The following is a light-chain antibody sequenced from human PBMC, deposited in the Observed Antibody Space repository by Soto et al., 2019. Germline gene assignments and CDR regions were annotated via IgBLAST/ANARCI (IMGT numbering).Light chain of an antibody. CDR3: SSYAGSSNV. Sequence: QSVLAHPPGASCSPRKSVSISCTGTSSDVGGYNYVSLYEQHPGKAPKLMIYEVNKRPSGVPDRFSGSKSGNTASLTVSGLQAEDEADYYCSSYAGSSNVFGTGAKVTVL. J-gene: IGLJ1*01. CDR2: EVN. CDR1: SSDVGGYNY. V-gene: IGLV2-8*01.